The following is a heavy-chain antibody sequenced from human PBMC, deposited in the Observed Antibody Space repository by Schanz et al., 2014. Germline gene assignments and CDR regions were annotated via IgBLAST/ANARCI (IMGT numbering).Heavy chain of an antibody. J-gene: IGHJ3*01. V-gene: IGHV1-69*02. CDR2: IIPILDKT. Sequence: QVQLVQSGAEVKKPGSSVKVSCKASGGTFSSSTLTWVRQAPGQGLEWMGRIIPILDKTNYAQKFQGRVTMTADKSTSTVYMELSSLRSGDTAVYYCATNSPFRMVRGSNAFYACGQGTMVTVSS. CDR3: ATNSPFRMVRGSNAFYA. CDR1: GGTFSSST. D-gene: IGHD3-10*01.